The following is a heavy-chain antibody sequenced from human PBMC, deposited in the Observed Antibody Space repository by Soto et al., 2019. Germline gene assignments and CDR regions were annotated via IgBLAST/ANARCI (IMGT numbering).Heavy chain of an antibody. J-gene: IGHJ4*02. CDR1: GFTFNNYG. D-gene: IGHD3-16*01. CDR3: AKGGLWGAYYFDY. CDR2: ISYDGTTK. Sequence: QMQLVESGGGVVQPGRSLRLSSAASGFTFNNYGMQWVRQAPGKGLEWVAVISYDGTTKYHADSVKGRFTISRDNAKNTLFLQMDSLRAEDTAVYYCAKGGLWGAYYFDYWGQGIPVTVSS. V-gene: IGHV3-30*18.